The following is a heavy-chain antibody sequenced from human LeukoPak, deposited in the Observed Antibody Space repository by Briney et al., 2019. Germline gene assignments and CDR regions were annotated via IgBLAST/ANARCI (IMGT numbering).Heavy chain of an antibody. CDR2: IDYSGST. D-gene: IGHD2-2*01. V-gene: IGHV4-39*01. CDR1: GVSISSSNSY. CDR3: ARIVPPALYFDYYYYMDV. Sequence: PSETLSLTCTVSGVSISSSNSYWGWIRQPPGKGLEWIGSIDYSGSTYYNPSLESRVTISGDTSKNQFSLKLSSATAADTAVYYCARIVPPALYFDYYYYMDVWGKGTTVTISS. J-gene: IGHJ6*03.